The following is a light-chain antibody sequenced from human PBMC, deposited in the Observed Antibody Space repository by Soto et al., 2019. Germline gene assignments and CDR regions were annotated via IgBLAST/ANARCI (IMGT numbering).Light chain of an antibody. CDR2: GAS. CDR1: QSVSTN. Sequence: EIVMTQSPATLSVSPGERATLSCRASQSVSTNLAWYQQKPGQAPRLLIYGASTRATGIPARFSGSGSGTEFTLTISSLQSEYFAIYYCQQYSNWPPATFGGGTKVEIK. J-gene: IGKJ4*01. V-gene: IGKV3-15*01. CDR3: QQYSNWPPAT.